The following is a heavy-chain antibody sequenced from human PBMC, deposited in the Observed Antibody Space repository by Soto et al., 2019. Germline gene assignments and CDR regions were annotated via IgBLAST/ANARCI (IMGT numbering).Heavy chain of an antibody. CDR1: GFTFSSYA. J-gene: IGHJ6*02. CDR2: ISGSGGST. Sequence: GGSLRLSCVASGFTFSSYAMSWVRQAPGKGLEWVSAISGSGGSTYYADSVKGRFTISRDNSKNTLYLQMNSLRAEDTAVYYCAKEGYCSSTSCPEPMDVWGQGATVTVSS. D-gene: IGHD2-2*01. V-gene: IGHV3-23*01. CDR3: AKEGYCSSTSCPEPMDV.